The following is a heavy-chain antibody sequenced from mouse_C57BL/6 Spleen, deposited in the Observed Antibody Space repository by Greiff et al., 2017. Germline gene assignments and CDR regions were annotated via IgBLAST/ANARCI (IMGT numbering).Heavy chain of an antibody. CDR1: GYSFTGYY. Sequence: EVQLVESGPELVKPGASVKISCKASGYSFTGYYMNWVKQSPEKSLEWIGEINPSTGGTTYNQKFKAKATLTVDQSSSTAYMQLKSLTSEESAVYYCAREEEFIARGAYWGQGTLVTVSA. CDR3: AREEEFIARGAY. CDR2: INPSTGGT. J-gene: IGHJ3*01. D-gene: IGHD1-1*01. V-gene: IGHV1-42*01.